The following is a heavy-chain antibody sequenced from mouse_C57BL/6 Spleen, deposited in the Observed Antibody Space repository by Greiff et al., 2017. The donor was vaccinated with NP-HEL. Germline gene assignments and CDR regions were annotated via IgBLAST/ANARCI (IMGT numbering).Heavy chain of an antibody. D-gene: IGHD1-1*01. Sequence: VQLQQSGPGLAKPSQTLSLTCSVTGYSITSDYWNWLRKFPGNKLEYMGYISYSGSTYYTPSLKSRISITRETSKNQYYLQLNSVTTEDTATYYCARSPPLLRYWYFDVWGTGTTVTVSS. J-gene: IGHJ1*03. CDR3: ARSPPLLRYWYFDV. CDR1: GYSITSDY. CDR2: ISYSGST. V-gene: IGHV3-8*01.